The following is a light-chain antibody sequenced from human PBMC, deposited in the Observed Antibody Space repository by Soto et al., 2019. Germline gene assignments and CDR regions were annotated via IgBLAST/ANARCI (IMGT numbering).Light chain of an antibody. CDR2: GPS. J-gene: IGKJ4*01. CDR3: QQYYDYPPLI. V-gene: IGKV3-15*01. CDR1: RNINRK. Sequence: EIVMTQSPATLSVSPGERATLSCRASRNINRKLAWYQQKPGQAPRLLISGPSTRATGIPARFSGSGSGTEFTITISSPQSEDFAVYYCQQYYDYPPLIFGGGTKVEIK.